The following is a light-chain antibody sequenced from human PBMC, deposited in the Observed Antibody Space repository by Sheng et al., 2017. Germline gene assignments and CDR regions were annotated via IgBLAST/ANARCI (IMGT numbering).Light chain of an antibody. CDR1: QTISRS. J-gene: IGKJ1*01. CDR3: QQYYSSPKT. Sequence: TQSPATLSVSPGDGATFSCRASQTISRSLAWYQQKPGQAPRLLIYDVSSRATGIPDNFSGSGSGTDFTLSINRLEPEDFAVYFCQQYYSSPKTFGQGTKVDIK. CDR2: DVS. V-gene: IGKV3-20*01.